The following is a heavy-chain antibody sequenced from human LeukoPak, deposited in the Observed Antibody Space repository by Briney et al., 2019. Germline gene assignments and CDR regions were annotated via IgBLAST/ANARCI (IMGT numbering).Heavy chain of an antibody. CDR1: GFSVSSNY. D-gene: IGHD6-19*01. CDR3: ARDKLGSGYSSDFDY. CDR2: IYTGGTT. Sequence: PRGSLRLSCAASGFSVSSNYMNWVRQAPGKGLEWVSAIYTGGTTYYAGSVKGPFTISRDNSKNTLYLQMNSLRAEDTAVYYCARDKLGSGYSSDFDYWGQGTLVTVSS. V-gene: IGHV3-66*02. J-gene: IGHJ4*02.